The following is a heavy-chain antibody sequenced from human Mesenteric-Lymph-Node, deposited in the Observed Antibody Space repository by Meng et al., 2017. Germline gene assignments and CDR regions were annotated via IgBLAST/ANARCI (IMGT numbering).Heavy chain of an antibody. CDR3: ARAGFYGGNSGYFDY. J-gene: IGHJ4*02. Sequence: WVALISKDGSNKHYADSVKGRFIISRDNAKNTLYLHMNSLRAEDTAVYYCARAGFYGGNSGYFDYWGQGTLVTVSS. CDR2: ISKDGSNK. D-gene: IGHD4-23*01. V-gene: IGHV3-30*07.